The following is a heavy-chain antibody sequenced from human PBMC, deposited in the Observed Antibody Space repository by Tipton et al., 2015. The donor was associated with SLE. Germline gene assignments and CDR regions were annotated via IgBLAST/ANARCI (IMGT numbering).Heavy chain of an antibody. CDR2: INPNSGNT. Sequence: QLVQSGAEVKKPGASVKVSCKASGFTITNYDMNWVRQATGQGLEWMGWINPNSGNTGYAQKFQGRVTMSVDTSKNQFSLKLSSVTAADTAMYYCVRERKYVVRFRGLVAPDLWGQGTAITVSS. D-gene: IGHD3-3*01. V-gene: IGHV1-8*01. CDR1: GFTITNYD. CDR3: VRERKYVVRFRGLVAPDL. J-gene: IGHJ3*01.